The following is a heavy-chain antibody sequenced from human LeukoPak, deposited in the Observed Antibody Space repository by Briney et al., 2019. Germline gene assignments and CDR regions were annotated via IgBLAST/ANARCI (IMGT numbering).Heavy chain of an antibody. Sequence: PSETLSLTCTVSGGSISSYYWNWIRQPPGKGLEWIGYIYYSGSTNYNPSLKSRVTISVDTSKNQFSLKLSSVTAADTAVYYCARVYDSSGYYYSIFDYWGQGTLVTVSS. D-gene: IGHD3-22*01. CDR1: GGSISSYY. CDR2: IYYSGST. V-gene: IGHV4-59*01. J-gene: IGHJ4*02. CDR3: ARVYDSSGYYYSIFDY.